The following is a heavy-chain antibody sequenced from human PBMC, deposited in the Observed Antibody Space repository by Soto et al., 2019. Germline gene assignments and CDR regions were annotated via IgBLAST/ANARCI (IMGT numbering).Heavy chain of an antibody. J-gene: IGHJ4*02. Sequence: EVQLVESGGGLIQPGGSLRLSCAVSGFTVSNNYMSWVRQAPGKGLEGVSVIYSGGYTAYGDSVKGRFTISRDNSKNTLYLKINTRGADGAAVFYGAPHPGGGGYWGQGTLVTVSS. CDR1: GFTVSNNY. V-gene: IGHV3-53*01. D-gene: IGHD3-10*01. CDR3: APHPGGGGY. CDR2: IYSGGYT.